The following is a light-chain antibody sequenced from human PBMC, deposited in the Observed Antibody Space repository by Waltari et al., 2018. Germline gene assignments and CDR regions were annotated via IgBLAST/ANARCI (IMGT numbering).Light chain of an antibody. J-gene: IGKJ1*01. V-gene: IGKV3-20*01. CDR2: DAS. CDR1: QRVSRA. CDR3: QKYVRLPAT. Sequence: ETVLTQSPGTLSLSPGETAPISCRASQRVSRALAWYQQKPGQAPRLLIYDASTRATGIPDRFSGSGSGTDFSLTISRLEPEDFAVYYCQKYVRLPATFGQGTKVEIK.